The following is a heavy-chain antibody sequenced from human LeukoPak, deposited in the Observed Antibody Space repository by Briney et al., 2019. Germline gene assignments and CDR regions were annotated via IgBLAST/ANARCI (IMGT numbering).Heavy chain of an antibody. CDR2: IWPDGNKK. J-gene: IGHJ2*01. D-gene: IGHD2-2*01. CDR3: VVVLVPAAVWQFDV. Sequence: GGSLRLSCVASGNPFSQHGIHWVRQAPGRGLEWVAVIWPDGNKKEYADSVRGRFIVSKDNSENTLSLQMNSLRAEDTAVYYCVVVLVPAAVWQFDVWGRGTLVTVSS. V-gene: IGHV3-33*01. CDR1: GNPFSQHG.